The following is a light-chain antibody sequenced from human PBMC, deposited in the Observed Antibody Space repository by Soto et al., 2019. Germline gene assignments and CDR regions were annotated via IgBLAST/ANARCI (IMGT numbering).Light chain of an antibody. V-gene: IGKV1-5*03. CDR3: QQYAGYSRT. CDR2: KAS. Sequence: DIQMTQSPPTLPASAGDRVTITCRASQDISRWLAWYQQRPGTAPKLMIYKASTLETGVPSRFSGSGSGTEFTLTINNLQPDDFATYYCQQYAGYSRTFGQGTKVDIK. CDR1: QDISRW. J-gene: IGKJ1*01.